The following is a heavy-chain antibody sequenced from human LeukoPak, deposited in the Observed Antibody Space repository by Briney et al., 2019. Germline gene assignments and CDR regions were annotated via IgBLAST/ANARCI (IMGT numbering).Heavy chain of an antibody. D-gene: IGHD5-12*01. CDR1: GFTFSSYS. CDR2: ISSSSSTI. J-gene: IGHJ6*02. V-gene: IGHV3-48*02. CDR3: ARELVDIVATIRYYYGMDV. Sequence: GGSLRLSCAASGFTFSSYSMNWVRQAPGKGLEWVSYISSSSSTIYYADSVKGRFTISRDNAKNSLYLQMNSLRDEDMAVYYCARELVDIVATIRYYYGMDVWGQGTTVTVSS.